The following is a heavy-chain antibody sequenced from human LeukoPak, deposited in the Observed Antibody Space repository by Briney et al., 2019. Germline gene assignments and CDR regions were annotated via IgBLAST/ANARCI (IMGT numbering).Heavy chain of an antibody. Sequence: GGSLRLSCAASGFTFSSYWMSWVRQAPGKGLEWVANIKQDGSEKYYVDSVKGRFTISRDNAKNSLYLQMNSLRAEDTAVYYCARDDYVWGVNYYYYYMDVWGKGTTVTVSS. CDR2: IKQDGSEK. D-gene: IGHD3-16*01. J-gene: IGHJ6*03. CDR1: GFTFSSYW. CDR3: ARDDYVWGVNYYYYYMDV. V-gene: IGHV3-7*01.